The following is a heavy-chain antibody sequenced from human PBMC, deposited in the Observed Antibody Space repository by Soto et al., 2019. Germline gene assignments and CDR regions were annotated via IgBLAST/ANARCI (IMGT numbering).Heavy chain of an antibody. CDR2: ISYDGYNK. J-gene: IGHJ4*02. Sequence: PGGSLRLSCAASGLSFSSYAMHWVRQAPGEGLEWVAVISYDGYNKYYADSVKGRFTISRDNSKNTLYLQMNSLRAEDTAVYHCARELERLLDDWGQGTLVTVSS. V-gene: IGHV3-30-3*01. CDR3: ARELERLLDD. CDR1: GLSFSSYA. D-gene: IGHD2-15*01.